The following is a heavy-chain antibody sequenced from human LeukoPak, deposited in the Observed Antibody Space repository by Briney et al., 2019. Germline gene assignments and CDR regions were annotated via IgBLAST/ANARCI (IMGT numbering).Heavy chain of an antibody. V-gene: IGHV3-64D*06. J-gene: IGHJ4*02. CDR2: ISSNGGST. CDR1: GFTFSSYA. D-gene: IGHD3-16*01. CDR3: VKDTEDYDYVWGGGQLDY. Sequence: GGSLRLSCSASGFTFSSYAMHWVRQAPGKGLEYVSAISSNGGSTYYADSVKGRFTISRDNSKNTLYLQMSSLRAEDTAVYYCVKDTEDYDYVWGGGQLDYWGQGTLVTVSS.